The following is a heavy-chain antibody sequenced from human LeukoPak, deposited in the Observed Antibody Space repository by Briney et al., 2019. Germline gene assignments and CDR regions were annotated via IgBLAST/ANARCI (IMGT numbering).Heavy chain of an antibody. CDR2: IIPIFGTA. CDR3: VRARQDIVVVPAAMDYYYYYYMDV. CDR1: GGTFSSYA. D-gene: IGHD2-2*01. Sequence: ASVKVSCKASGGTFSSYAISWVRQAPGQGLEWMGGIIPIFGTANYAQKFQGRVTITADESTSTAYMELSSLRSEDTAVYYCVRARQDIVVVPAAMDYYYYYYMDVWGKGTTVTVSS. J-gene: IGHJ6*03. V-gene: IGHV1-69*01.